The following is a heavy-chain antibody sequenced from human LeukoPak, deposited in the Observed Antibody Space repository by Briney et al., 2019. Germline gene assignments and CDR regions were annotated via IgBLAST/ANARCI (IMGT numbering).Heavy chain of an antibody. J-gene: IGHJ6*02. CDR2: ISYDESNK. CDR1: GFTFSSYG. Sequence: GGSLRLSCAASGFTFSSYGMHWVRQAPGKGLEWVAAISYDESNKYYGDSVKGRFTISRDTSKNTVYLQMNSLRAEDTAVYYCAKDMASMDVWGQGTTVTVSS. CDR3: AKDMASMDV. D-gene: IGHD3-10*01. V-gene: IGHV3-30*18.